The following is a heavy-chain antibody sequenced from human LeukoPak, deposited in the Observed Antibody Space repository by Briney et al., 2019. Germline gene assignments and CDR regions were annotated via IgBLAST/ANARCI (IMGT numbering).Heavy chain of an antibody. V-gene: IGHV3-23*01. J-gene: IGHJ4*02. D-gene: IGHD3-16*02. CDR1: GFTFSTYA. CDR2: ISGGGANA. CDR3: AKERAGYTNPYYFDY. Sequence: GGSLRLSCAASGFTFSTYAMSWVRQAPGKGLEWVSTISGGGANAYYADSVRGRFTISRDNSKNTLYLHMNSLRAEDTAVHYCAKERAGYTNPYYFDYWGQGTLVTVSS.